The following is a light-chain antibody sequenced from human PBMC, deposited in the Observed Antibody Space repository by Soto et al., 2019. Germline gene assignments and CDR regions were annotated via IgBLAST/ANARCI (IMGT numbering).Light chain of an antibody. CDR1: QSISSN. CDR2: GAS. J-gene: IGKJ1*01. V-gene: IGKV3D-15*01. Sequence: MTQAPATLSVSPGARATLSCRASQSISSNLAWYQQKPGQAPRLLIYGASNRATGIPDRFSGSGSGTEFTLTISSLQPDDFATYYCQHYNSYSEAFGQGTNVDIK. CDR3: QHYNSYSEA.